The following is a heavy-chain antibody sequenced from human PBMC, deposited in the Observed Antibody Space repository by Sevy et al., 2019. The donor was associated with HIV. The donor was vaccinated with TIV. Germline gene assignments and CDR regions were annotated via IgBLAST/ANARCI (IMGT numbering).Heavy chain of an antibody. CDR3: ARVSLEPSYDSSGYYDY. CDR1: GFTFSSYA. Sequence: GGSLRLSCAASGFTFSSYAMHWVRQAPGKGLEWVAVISYDGSNKYYADSVKGRFTISRDNSKNTLYLQMNSLRAEDTAVYYCARVSLEPSYDSSGYYDYWGQGTLVTVSS. D-gene: IGHD3-22*01. CDR2: ISYDGSNK. V-gene: IGHV3-30-3*01. J-gene: IGHJ4*02.